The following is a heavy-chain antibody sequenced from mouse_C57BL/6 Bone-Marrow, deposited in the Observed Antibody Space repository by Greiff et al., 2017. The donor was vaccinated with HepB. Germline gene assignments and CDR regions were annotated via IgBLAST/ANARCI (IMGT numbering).Heavy chain of an antibody. D-gene: IGHD2-3*01. Sequence: EVQGVESGGGLVQPGESLKLSCESNEYEFPSHDMSWVRKTPEKRLELVAAINSDGGSTYYPDTMERRFIISRDNTKKTLYLQMSSLRSEDTALYYCARQEDYDGYSIYAMDYWGQGTSVTVSS. CDR2: INSDGGST. V-gene: IGHV5-2*01. J-gene: IGHJ4*01. CDR3: ARQEDYDGYSIYAMDY. CDR1: EYEFPSHD.